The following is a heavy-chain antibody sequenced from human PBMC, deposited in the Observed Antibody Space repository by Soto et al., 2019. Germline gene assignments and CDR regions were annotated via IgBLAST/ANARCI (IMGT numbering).Heavy chain of an antibody. CDR1: GGSISSYY. J-gene: IGHJ4*01. CDR3: ARDTGYCSGGSCYSGANGRSGLDN. V-gene: IGHV4-4*07. CDR2: IYTSGGT. D-gene: IGHD2-15*01. Sequence: SETLSLTCTVSGGSISSYYWSWIRQPAGKGLEWIGRIYTSGGTNYNPSLKSRVTTAVDTCKIELFLKLCSVTAAVTAVYYCARDTGYCSGGSCYSGANGRSGLDNRGQETLVTVSS.